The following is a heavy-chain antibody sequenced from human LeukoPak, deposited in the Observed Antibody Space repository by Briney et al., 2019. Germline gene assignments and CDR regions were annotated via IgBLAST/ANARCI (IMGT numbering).Heavy chain of an antibody. D-gene: IGHD3-22*01. CDR1: GGAFSSYA. V-gene: IGHV1-69*05. CDR3: ARGGRGYYYDSSGPGDY. J-gene: IGHJ4*02. CDR2: IIPIFGTA. Sequence: SVKVSCKASGGAFSSYAISWVRQAPGQGLEWMGRIIPIFGTANYAQKFQGRVTITTDESTSTAYMELSSLRSEDTAVYYCARGGRGYYYDSSGPGDYWGQGTLVTVSS.